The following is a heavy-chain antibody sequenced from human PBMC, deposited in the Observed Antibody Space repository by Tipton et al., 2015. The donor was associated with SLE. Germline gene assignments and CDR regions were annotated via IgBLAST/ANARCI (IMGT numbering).Heavy chain of an antibody. CDR3: ARGGVGGYDYFDH. J-gene: IGHJ4*02. CDR1: GDSIRSSAYS. CDR2: LSYGGST. Sequence: TLSLTCTVSGDSIRSSAYSWAWIRQPPGRGLEWIGSLSYGGSTNYNPSLKSRVSISVDTSKNQFSLKLSSVTAADTAVYYCARGGVGGYDYFDHWGQGTPVTVSS. D-gene: IGHD5-12*01. V-gene: IGHV4-39*07.